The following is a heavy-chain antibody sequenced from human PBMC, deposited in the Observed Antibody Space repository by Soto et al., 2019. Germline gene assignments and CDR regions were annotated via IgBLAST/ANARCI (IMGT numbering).Heavy chain of an antibody. CDR3: AKVLDSGDYDDWYFGL. CDR1: GFTFSSYG. D-gene: IGHD4-17*01. CDR2: ISYDGSNK. Sequence: QVQLVESGGGVVQPGRSLRLSCAASGFTFSSYGMHWVRQAPGKGLEWVAVISYDGSNKYYADSVKGRFTISRDNSKNTLYLQMNSLRAEDTAVYYCAKVLDSGDYDDWYFGLWGRGTLVAVSS. V-gene: IGHV3-30*18. J-gene: IGHJ2*01.